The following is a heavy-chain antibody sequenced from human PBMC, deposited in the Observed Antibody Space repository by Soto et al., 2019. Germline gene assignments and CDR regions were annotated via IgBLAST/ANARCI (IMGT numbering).Heavy chain of an antibody. CDR3: AHRVLRTVFGLVTTTAIYFDF. J-gene: IGHJ4*02. Sequence: QITLNESGPTQVKPRQTLTLTCPFSGFSLTTSGVGVGWIRQSPGKAPERLALIYWDDDQRYSPSLKSRLTITKDTSKKQVVLTMADLDPADTATYYCAHRVLRTVFGLVTTTAIYFDFWGQGTPVAVSS. V-gene: IGHV2-5*02. CDR1: GFSLTTSGVG. CDR2: IYWDDDQ. D-gene: IGHD3-3*01.